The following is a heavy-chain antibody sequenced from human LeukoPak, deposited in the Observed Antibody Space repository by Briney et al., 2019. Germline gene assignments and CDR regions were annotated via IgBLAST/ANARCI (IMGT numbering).Heavy chain of an antibody. Sequence: SETLSLTCTVPGGSISSYYWSWIRQPPGKGLEWIGYIYYSGSTNYNPSLKSRVTISVDTSKNQFSLKLSSVTAADTAVYYCARVDDSSGYHHFDYWGQGTLVTVSS. CDR3: ARVDDSSGYHHFDY. CDR1: GGSISSYY. J-gene: IGHJ4*02. D-gene: IGHD3-22*01. CDR2: IYYSGST. V-gene: IGHV4-59*01.